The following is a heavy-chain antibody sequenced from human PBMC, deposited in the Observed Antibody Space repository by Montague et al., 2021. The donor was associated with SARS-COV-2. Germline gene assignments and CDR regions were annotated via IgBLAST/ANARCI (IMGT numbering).Heavy chain of an antibody. J-gene: IGHJ3*02. CDR2: IYHSGTT. Sequence: SETLSLTCTVSGFSIGSCDYWGWIRQPPGKGLWWIGSIYHSGTTYYNPSLQSRRTMSIDTSTHQFSLRLTSTTAADTAVFFCMGEKAGGLRNVFDIWGQGTTVTVSS. CDR1: GFSIGSCDY. V-gene: IGHV4-38-2*02. CDR3: MGEKAGGLRNVFDI.